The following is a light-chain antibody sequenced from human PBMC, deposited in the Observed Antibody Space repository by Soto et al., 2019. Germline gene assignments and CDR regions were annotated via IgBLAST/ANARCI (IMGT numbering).Light chain of an antibody. V-gene: IGKV1-5*01. CDR2: DAS. CDR1: QSSSSW. Sequence: DIQMTQSPSTLSASVGDRVTITCRASQSSSSWLAWYQQKPGKAPNLLIYDASSLESGVPSRFSGSGSGTEFTLTISSLQAEDFATHYCQKYNSYVYPLGKETTLAIK. J-gene: IGKJ2*01. CDR3: QKYNSYVYP.